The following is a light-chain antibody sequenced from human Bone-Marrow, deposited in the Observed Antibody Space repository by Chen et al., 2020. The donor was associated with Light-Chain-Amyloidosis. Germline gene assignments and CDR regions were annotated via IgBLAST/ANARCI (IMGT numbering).Light chain of an antibody. V-gene: IGLV3-25*03. CDR3: QSADSSGTYEVI. J-gene: IGLJ2*01. CDR2: RDT. Sequence: SYELTQPPSVSVSPGQTARITCSGDDLPTKYAYWYQQKPGQAPVLVIHRDTERPSGISGRFSGSSSGTKATLTISGVQAEDEADYHCQSADSSGTYEVIFGGGTKLTVL. CDR1: DLPTKY.